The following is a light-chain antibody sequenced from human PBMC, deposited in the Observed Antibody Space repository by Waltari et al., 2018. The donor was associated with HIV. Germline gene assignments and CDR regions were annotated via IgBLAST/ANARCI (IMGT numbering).Light chain of an antibody. CDR1: SSNIGSNT. Sequence: QSVLTQPPSASGTPGQRVTISCSGSSSNIGSNTVNWYQQLPGTAPRLLIYSNNQRPSGVPDRSAGSKSGTSASLAISGLQSEDEADYYCAAWDDSLSGLVVFGGGTKLTVL. CDR3: AAWDDSLSGLVV. J-gene: IGLJ2*01. V-gene: IGLV1-44*01. CDR2: SNN.